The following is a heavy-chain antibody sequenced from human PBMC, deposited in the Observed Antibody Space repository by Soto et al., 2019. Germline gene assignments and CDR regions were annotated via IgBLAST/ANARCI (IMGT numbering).Heavy chain of an antibody. J-gene: IGHJ5*02. Sequence: GGSLRLSCAASGFTFSSYAMSWVRQAPGKGLECVSAISGSGGSTYYADSVKGRFTISRDNSKNTLYLQMNSLRAEDTAVYYCLVYIGGDLRFLEWLVPPDWFDPWGQGTLVTVSS. D-gene: IGHD3-3*01. CDR2: ISGSGGST. CDR1: GFTFSSYA. CDR3: LVYIGGDLRFLEWLVPPDWFDP. V-gene: IGHV3-23*01.